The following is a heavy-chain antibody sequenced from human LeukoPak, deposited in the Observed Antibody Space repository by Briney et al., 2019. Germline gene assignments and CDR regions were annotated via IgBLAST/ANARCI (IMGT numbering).Heavy chain of an antibody. J-gene: IGHJ4*02. CDR3: ARGDCSSTSCLEPRGYYFDY. D-gene: IGHD2-2*01. CDR1: GYSFTSYW. Sequence: GESLKISCKGSGYSFTSYWIGWVRQMPGKGLEWMGIIYPGDSDTRYSPSFQGQVTISADKSIRTAYLQWSSLKASDTAMYYCARGDCSSTSCLEPRGYYFDYWGQGTLVTVSS. V-gene: IGHV5-51*01. CDR2: IYPGDSDT.